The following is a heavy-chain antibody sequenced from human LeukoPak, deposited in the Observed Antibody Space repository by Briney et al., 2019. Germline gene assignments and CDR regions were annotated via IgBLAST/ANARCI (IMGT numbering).Heavy chain of an antibody. D-gene: IGHD6-13*01. CDR2: IYTSGST. Sequence: SETLSLTCTVSGGSISSGSYYWSWIRQPAGQGLEWIGRIYTSGSTNYNPSLKSRVTISVDTSKHQFSLKLSSVTAADTAVYYCARDDGVAAAYYWGQGTLVTVSS. J-gene: IGHJ4*02. CDR1: GGSISSGSYY. CDR3: ARDDGVAAAYY. V-gene: IGHV4-61*02.